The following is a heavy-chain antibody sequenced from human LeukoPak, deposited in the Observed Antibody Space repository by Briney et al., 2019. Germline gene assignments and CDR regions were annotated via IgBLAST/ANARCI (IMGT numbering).Heavy chain of an antibody. J-gene: IGHJ6*03. D-gene: IGHD6-13*01. CDR2: INHSGST. V-gene: IGHV4-34*01. CDR1: GGSFSGYY. CDR3: ARRSGLAAAGTKNYYYYMDV. Sequence: SETLSLTCAVYGGSFSGYYWSWIRQPPGKGLEWIGEINHSGSTNYNPSLKSRVTISVDTSKNQFSLKLSSVTAADTAVYYCARRSGLAAAGTKNYYYYMDVWGKGTTVTISS.